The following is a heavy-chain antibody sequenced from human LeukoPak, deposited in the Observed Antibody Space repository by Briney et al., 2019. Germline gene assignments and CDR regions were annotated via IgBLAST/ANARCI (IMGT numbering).Heavy chain of an antibody. CDR3: ARGLTYYDFWSGSNGFDP. Sequence: SVKVSCKASGGTFSSYAISWVRQAPRQGLEWMGGIIPIFGTANYAQKFQGIVTITADESTSTAYMELSSLRSEDTAVYYCARGLTYYDFWSGSNGFDPWGQGTLVTVSS. V-gene: IGHV1-69*13. CDR1: GGTFSSYA. CDR2: IIPIFGTA. J-gene: IGHJ5*02. D-gene: IGHD3-3*01.